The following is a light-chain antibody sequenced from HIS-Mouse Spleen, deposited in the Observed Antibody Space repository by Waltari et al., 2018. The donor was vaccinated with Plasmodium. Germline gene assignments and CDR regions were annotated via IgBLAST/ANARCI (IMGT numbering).Light chain of an antibody. CDR3: YSTDSSGNHRV. CDR1: ALQKKY. CDR2: EDS. J-gene: IGLJ3*02. Sequence: SYELTQLPSVSVSPGQTARITCSGDALQKKYAYWYQQKSGQAPVLVIYEDSKRPSGIPERFSGSSSGTMATLTISGAQVEDEADYYCYSTDSSGNHRVFGGGTKLTVL. V-gene: IGLV3-10*01.